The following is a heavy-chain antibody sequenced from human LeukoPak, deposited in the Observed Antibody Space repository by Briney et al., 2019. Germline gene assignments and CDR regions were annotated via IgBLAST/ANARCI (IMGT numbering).Heavy chain of an antibody. CDR1: GYTFTSYG. Sequence: ASVKVSCKASGYTFTSYGISWVRQAPGQGLEWMGWISAYNGNTNYAQKFQGRVTMTRDTSISTAYMELSRLRSDDTAVYYCARSSGSYYNWFDPWGQGTLVTVSS. CDR2: ISAYNGNT. V-gene: IGHV1-18*01. CDR3: ARSSGSYYNWFDP. D-gene: IGHD1-26*01. J-gene: IGHJ5*02.